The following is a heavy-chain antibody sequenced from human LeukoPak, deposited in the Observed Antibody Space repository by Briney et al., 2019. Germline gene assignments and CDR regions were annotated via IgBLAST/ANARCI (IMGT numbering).Heavy chain of an antibody. CDR1: TYTFTSYY. Sequence: ASVKVSCKASTYTFTSYYMHWVRQAPGQGLEWMGIINPSGGSTSYAQKFQGRVTMTRDTSTSTVYMELGSLRSEDTAVYYCARDLFNYYDSSGADYWGQGTLVTVSS. D-gene: IGHD3-22*01. V-gene: IGHV1-46*01. CDR2: INPSGGST. J-gene: IGHJ4*02. CDR3: ARDLFNYYDSSGADY.